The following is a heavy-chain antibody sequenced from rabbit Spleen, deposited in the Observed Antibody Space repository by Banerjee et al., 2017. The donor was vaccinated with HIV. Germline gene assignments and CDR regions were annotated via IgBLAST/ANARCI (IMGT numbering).Heavy chain of an antibody. CDR1: GFSFSSGYY. J-gene: IGHJ4*01. CDR3: ARGGADGGASDYVTYFNL. V-gene: IGHV1S40*01. Sequence: QSLEESGGDLVKPGASLTLTCTASGFSFSSGYYICWVRQAPGKGLEWIACIDGGSSGSTYYASWAKGRFTISKTSSTTVTLQMTSLTAADTATYFCARGGADGGASDYVTYFNLWGPGTLVTVS. D-gene: IGHD6-1*01. CDR2: IDGGSSGST.